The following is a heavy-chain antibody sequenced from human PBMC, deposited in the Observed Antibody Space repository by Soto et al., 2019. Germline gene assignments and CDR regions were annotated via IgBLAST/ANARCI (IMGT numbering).Heavy chain of an antibody. D-gene: IGHD3-3*01. V-gene: IGHV3-30*18. CDR1: GFTFSSYC. CDR3: AKDPNTLRFLEWSPHYGMDV. J-gene: IGHJ6*02. Sequence: GGSLRLSCAASGFTFSSYCMHWVRQAPGKGLEWVAVISYDGSNKYYADSVKGRFTISRDNSKNTLYLQMNSLRAEDTAVYYCAKDPNTLRFLEWSPHYGMDVWGQGTTVTVSS. CDR2: ISYDGSNK.